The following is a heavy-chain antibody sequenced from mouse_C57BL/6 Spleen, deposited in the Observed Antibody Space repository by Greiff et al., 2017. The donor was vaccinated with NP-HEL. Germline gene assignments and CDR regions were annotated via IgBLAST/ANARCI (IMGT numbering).Heavy chain of an antibody. CDR2: IYPGNSDT. CDR3: TMGYYGSSPPWYFDV. V-gene: IGHV1-5*01. J-gene: IGHJ1*03. D-gene: IGHD1-1*01. CDR1: GYTFTSYW. Sequence: EVQLQQSGTVLARPGASVKMSCKTSGYTFTSYWMHWVKQRPGQGLEWIGAIYPGNSDTSYNQKFKGKAKLTAVTSASTAYMELSSLTNEDSAVYYCTMGYYGSSPPWYFDVWGTGTTVTVSS.